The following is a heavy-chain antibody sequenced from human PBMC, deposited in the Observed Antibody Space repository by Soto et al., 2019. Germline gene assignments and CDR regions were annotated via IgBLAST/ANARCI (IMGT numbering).Heavy chain of an antibody. D-gene: IGHD1-26*01. Sequence: QVQLQESGPGLVKPSGTLSLTCAVSSGSISSRNWWTWVRQPPGKGLEWIGEIYPSGSINYNPSLTGRITISISKTKNQFSLKLGTVTAADTAVYYCARDVASANTEDYYFDYWGQGILVTVSS. CDR1: SGSISSRNW. CDR2: IYPSGSI. J-gene: IGHJ4*02. V-gene: IGHV4-4*02. CDR3: ARDVASANTEDYYFDY.